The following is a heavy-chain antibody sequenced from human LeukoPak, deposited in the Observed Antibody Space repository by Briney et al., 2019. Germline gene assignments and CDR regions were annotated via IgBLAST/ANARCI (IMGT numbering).Heavy chain of an antibody. CDR2: IKQDGSEK. CDR1: GFTFSSYW. Sequence: GGSLRLSCAASGFTFSSYWMSWVRQAPGKGLEWVANIKQDGSEKYYVDSVKGRFTISRDNSKNTLYLQMNSLRAEDTAVYYCAKDQGYSYGSIDYWGQGTLVTVSS. CDR3: AKDQGYSYGSIDY. V-gene: IGHV3-7*01. D-gene: IGHD5-18*01. J-gene: IGHJ4*02.